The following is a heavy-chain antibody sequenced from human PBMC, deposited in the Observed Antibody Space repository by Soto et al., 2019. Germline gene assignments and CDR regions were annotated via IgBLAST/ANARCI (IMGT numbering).Heavy chain of an antibody. J-gene: IGHJ3*02. V-gene: IGHV4-61*01. Sequence: QVQLQESGPGLVKPSETLSLTCTVSGGSVSSGSYYWTWIRQPPGKGLEWIGNSYYSGSTNYNPSHKSRVTISVDTSKNQFSLKLSSVTAADTAVYYCAREYVDAFDIWGQGTMVTVSS. CDR2: SYYSGST. CDR3: AREYVDAFDI. D-gene: IGHD2-8*01. CDR1: GGSVSSGSYY.